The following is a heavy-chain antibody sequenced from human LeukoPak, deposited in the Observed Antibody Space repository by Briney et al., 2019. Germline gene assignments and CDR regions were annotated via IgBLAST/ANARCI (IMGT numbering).Heavy chain of an antibody. CDR1: GYTFTRYG. J-gene: IGHJ4*02. V-gene: IGHV1-18*01. CDR3: AREPRLRYFDWLCDY. CDR2: ISAYNGNT. D-gene: IGHD3-9*01. Sequence: ASVKVSCKASGYTFTRYGISWVRQAPGQGLEWMGWISAYNGNTNYAQKLQGRVTMTRDTSISTAYMELSRLRSDDTAVYYCAREPRLRYFDWLCDYWGQGTLVTVSS.